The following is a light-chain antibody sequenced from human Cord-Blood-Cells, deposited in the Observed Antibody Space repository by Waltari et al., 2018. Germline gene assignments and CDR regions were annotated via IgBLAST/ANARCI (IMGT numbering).Light chain of an antibody. Sequence: QSALTQPPSASGSPGQSVTISCTGTSSDVGGYNYVSWYQQHPGKAPKLMIYEVSKRPSGVPYRFSGSKSGNTASLTVSGLQAEDEADYYCSSYAGSNVYVFGTGTKVTVL. J-gene: IGLJ1*01. V-gene: IGLV2-8*01. CDR1: SSDVGGYNY. CDR2: EVS. CDR3: SSYAGSNVYV.